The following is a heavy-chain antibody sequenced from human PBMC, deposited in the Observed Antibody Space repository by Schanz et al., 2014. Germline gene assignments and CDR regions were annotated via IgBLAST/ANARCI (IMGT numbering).Heavy chain of an antibody. CDR2: MNESHSTI. J-gene: IGHJ2*01. V-gene: IGHV3-23*01. D-gene: IGHD1-26*01. CDR3: ARNRGSGGQNWYVDL. CDR1: GFSFSSYA. Sequence: EVQLLESGGGLVEPGGSLRLSCAASGFSFSSYAMGWVRQARGKGLEWVSAMNESHSTIYYADSVRGRFTISRDNAENTLFLQLNSLRADDTAVYYCARNRGSGGQNWYVDLWGRGTLVTVAS.